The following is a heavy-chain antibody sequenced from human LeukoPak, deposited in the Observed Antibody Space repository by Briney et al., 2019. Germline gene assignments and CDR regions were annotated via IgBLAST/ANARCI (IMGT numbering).Heavy chain of an antibody. D-gene: IGHD2-2*01. CDR3: ARGPIVVVPAAREVWFDP. CDR2: INHSGST. Sequence: PSETLSLTCAAYGGSFSGYYWSWIRQPPGKGLEWIGEINHSGSTNYNPSLKSRVIISVDTSKNQFSLKLSSVTAADTAVYYCARGPIVVVPAAREVWFDPWGQGTLVTVSS. V-gene: IGHV4-34*01. J-gene: IGHJ5*02. CDR1: GGSFSGYY.